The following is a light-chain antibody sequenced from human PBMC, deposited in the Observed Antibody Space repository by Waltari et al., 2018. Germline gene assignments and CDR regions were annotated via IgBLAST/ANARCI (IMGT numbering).Light chain of an antibody. CDR3: CSYAGSYHVV. V-gene: IGLV2-11*01. J-gene: IGLJ2*01. CDR1: SSDVGGYNY. Sequence: QSALTQPRSVSGSPGQSVTISCTGTSSDVGGYNYVSWYQQHPGKAPKLMIYDVSKRPSGVPDRFSGSKSGNTASLTISGLQAGDEADYYCCSYAGSYHVVFGGGTKLTVL. CDR2: DVS.